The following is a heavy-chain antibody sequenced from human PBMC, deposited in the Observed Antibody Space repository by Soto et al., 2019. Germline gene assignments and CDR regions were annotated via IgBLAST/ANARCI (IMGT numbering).Heavy chain of an antibody. V-gene: IGHV1-18*04. Sequence: QGQLVQSGAEVKWPGASVKVSCKASGYPFNKYSISWLRQAPGQGLEWMGWISASNGNRNYAQKFQGRGTLGTDTSTSTAYMELRNLRSDDTAVYYCTRGHGDFAGDFDYWGQGTLVTVSS. D-gene: IGHD4-17*01. CDR1: GYPFNKYS. CDR2: ISASNGNR. J-gene: IGHJ4*02. CDR3: TRGHGDFAGDFDY.